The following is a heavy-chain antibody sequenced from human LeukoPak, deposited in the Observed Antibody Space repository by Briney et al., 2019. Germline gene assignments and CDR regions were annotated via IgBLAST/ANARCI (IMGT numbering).Heavy chain of an antibody. D-gene: IGHD2-2*01. CDR3: ARDRAHCGGTSCPSHNFDL. CDR2: IYHSGST. V-gene: IGHV4-4*02. Sequence: SETLSLTCAVSGGSISSSNWWSWVRQPPGKGLEWIGEIYHSGSTNYNPSLKSRVTISVDKSKNQFSLKLSSVTAADTAVYYCARDRAHCGGTSCPSHNFDLWGQGTLVTVSS. J-gene: IGHJ4*02. CDR1: GGSISSSNW.